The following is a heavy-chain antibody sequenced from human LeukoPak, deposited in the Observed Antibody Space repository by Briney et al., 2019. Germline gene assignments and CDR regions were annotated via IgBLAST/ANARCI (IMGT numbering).Heavy chain of an antibody. CDR3: ASSRSGYDCSGGSCYSGYYFDY. D-gene: IGHD2-15*01. V-gene: IGHV6-1*01. CDR1: GDSVSNNSAA. CDR2: TYYRSKWYN. J-gene: IGHJ4*02. Sequence: SQTLSLTCAISGDSVSNNSAAWNWIRQSPSRGLEWLGRTYYRSKWYNDYAVSVKSRITINPDTSKNQFSLQLNSVTPEDTAVYYCASSRSGYDCSGGSCYSGYYFDYWGQGTLVTVSS.